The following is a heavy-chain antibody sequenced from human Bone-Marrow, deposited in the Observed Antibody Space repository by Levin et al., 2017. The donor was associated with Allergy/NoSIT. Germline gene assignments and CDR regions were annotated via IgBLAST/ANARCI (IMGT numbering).Heavy chain of an antibody. V-gene: IGHV4-39*01. J-gene: IGHJ3*02. CDR1: GGSISSSSYY. CDR3: AINFDYDFWSGYRNDAFDS. D-gene: IGHD3-3*01. CDR2: IYYSGST. Sequence: PSETLSLTCTVSGGSISSSSYYWGWIRQPPGKGLEWIGSIYYSGSTYYNPSLKSRVTISVDTSKNQFSLKLSSVTAADTAVYYCAINFDYDFWSGYRNDAFDSWGQGTMVTVSA.